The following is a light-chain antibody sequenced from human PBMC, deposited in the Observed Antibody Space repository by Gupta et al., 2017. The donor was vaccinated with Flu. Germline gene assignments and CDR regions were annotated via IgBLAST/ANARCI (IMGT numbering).Light chain of an antibody. J-gene: IGLJ3*02. Sequence: QSALTQPASVSGSPGQSMTISCTGTSSDIGYFDFVSWYRQFPGQAPKLLIFGVSDRPSGVSDRFSGSKSGNTASLTISGLRADDEADYYCASYTTNNTPVFGGGTKLTVL. CDR3: ASYTTNNTPV. CDR1: SSDIGYFDF. V-gene: IGLV2-14*01. CDR2: GVS.